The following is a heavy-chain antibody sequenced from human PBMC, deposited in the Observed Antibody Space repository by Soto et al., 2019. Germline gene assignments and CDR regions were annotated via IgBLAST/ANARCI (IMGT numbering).Heavy chain of an antibody. CDR3: ARGAVGGTTEDYYYGMDV. CDR2: IIPIFGTA. CDR1: GDTFSSYA. Sequence: ASVKVSCKASGDTFSSYAISWVRQAPGQGLEWMGGIIPIFGTANYAQKFQGRVTITADESMSTAYMELSSLRSEDTAVYYCARGAVGGTTEDYYYGMDVWGQGTTVTVSS. V-gene: IGHV1-69*13. J-gene: IGHJ6*02. D-gene: IGHD1-26*01.